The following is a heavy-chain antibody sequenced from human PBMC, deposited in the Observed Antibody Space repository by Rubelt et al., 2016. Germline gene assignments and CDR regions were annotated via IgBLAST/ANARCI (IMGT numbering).Heavy chain of an antibody. V-gene: IGHV4-39*01. CDR3: ARTVAVAGIIDY. Sequence: QLQLQESGPGLVKPSETLSLTCTVSGGSISSSSYYWGWIRQPPGKGLEWIGSIYYSGRTYYKPSLESRIPIPVDTSKSQLYLKVTSLTAADTAVYYCARTVAVAGIIDYWGQGTLVTVSS. CDR1: GGSISSSSYY. J-gene: IGHJ4*02. CDR2: IYYSGRT. D-gene: IGHD6-19*01.